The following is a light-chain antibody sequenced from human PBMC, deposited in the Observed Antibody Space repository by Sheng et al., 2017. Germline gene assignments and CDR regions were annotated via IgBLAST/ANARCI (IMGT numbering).Light chain of an antibody. CDR1: SSDVGGYNY. V-gene: IGLV2-14*01. CDR2: DVS. Sequence: QSALTQPASVSGSPGQSITISCTGTSSDVGGYNYVSWYQQYPGKAPKLMIYDVSKRPSGVSDRFSGSKSGNTASLSISGLQAEDEAHYYCSSYTTITTWVFGGGTKVTVL. CDR3: SSYTTITTWV. J-gene: IGLJ3*02.